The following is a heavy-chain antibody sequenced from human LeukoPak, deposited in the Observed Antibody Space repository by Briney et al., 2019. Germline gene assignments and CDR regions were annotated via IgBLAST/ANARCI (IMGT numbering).Heavy chain of an antibody. D-gene: IGHD3-3*01. CDR2: ISYDGSNK. Sequence: PGGSLRLSCAASGFTFSSYAMHWVRQAPGKGLEWVAVISYDGSNKYYADSVKGRFTISRDNSKNTLYLQMNSLRAEDTAVYYCARDRAPFYDFWSGYGKNWFDPWGQGTLVTVSS. CDR3: ARDRAPFYDFWSGYGKNWFDP. J-gene: IGHJ5*02. V-gene: IGHV3-30*01. CDR1: GFTFSSYA.